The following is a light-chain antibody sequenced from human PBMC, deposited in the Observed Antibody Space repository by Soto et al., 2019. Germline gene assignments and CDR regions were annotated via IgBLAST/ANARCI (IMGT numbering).Light chain of an antibody. CDR2: GAS. V-gene: IGKV3-20*01. J-gene: IGKJ1*01. CDR1: QSVISSY. Sequence: EIVLTQSPGTLSLSRGERATLSCRASQSVISSYLAWYQQKPGQAPRLLIYGASTRATGIPDRFSGSGSGTEFTLTISSLQPDDFATYYCQQYNSYSTFGQGTKVDIK. CDR3: QQYNSYST.